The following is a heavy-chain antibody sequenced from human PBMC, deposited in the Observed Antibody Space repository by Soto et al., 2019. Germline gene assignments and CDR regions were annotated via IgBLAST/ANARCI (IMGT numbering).Heavy chain of an antibody. J-gene: IGHJ4*02. CDR1: GSILSNYA. V-gene: IGHV3-23*01. CDR3: AKDRLGGGLDY. CDR2: VTSRGDTT. Sequence: EVQLLQSGGGLVQPGGSLRLSCAASGSILSNYAMNWVRQAPGKGLEWVSIVTSRGDTTYYADSVKGRFTISRDNSKNTLYLQVNSLTAEDTAVYYCAKDRLGGGLDYWGQGTLVSVSS. D-gene: IGHD3-16*01.